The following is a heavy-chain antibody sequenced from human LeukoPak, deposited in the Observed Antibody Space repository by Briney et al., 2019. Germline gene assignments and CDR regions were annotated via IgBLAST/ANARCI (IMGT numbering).Heavy chain of an antibody. V-gene: IGHV3-48*03. Sequence: PGGSLRLSCAASGFTFSSYEMNWVRQAPGKGLEGVSYISSSGSTIYYADSVKGRFTISRDNAKNSLYLQMNSLRAEDTAVYYCARDCSSTSCPGYYYYYGMDVWGQGTTVTVSS. CDR1: GFTFSSYE. D-gene: IGHD2-2*01. J-gene: IGHJ6*02. CDR3: ARDCSSTSCPGYYYYYGMDV. CDR2: ISSSGSTI.